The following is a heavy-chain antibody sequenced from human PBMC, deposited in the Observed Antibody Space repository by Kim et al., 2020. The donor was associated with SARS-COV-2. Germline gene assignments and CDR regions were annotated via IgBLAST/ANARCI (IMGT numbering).Heavy chain of an antibody. CDR1: GFTFGDYA. D-gene: IGHD6-19*01. V-gene: IGHV3-9*01. CDR2: INWDTSSI. Sequence: GGSLRLSCVASGFTFGDYAMFWVRQAPRKGLEWVSSINWDTSSIAYADSVKGRFAISRDNAKNSLHLQMDSLRSEDTALYYCAKGRLISVAGPLDFWGQGTLVTVSS. J-gene: IGHJ4*02. CDR3: AKGRLISVAGPLDF.